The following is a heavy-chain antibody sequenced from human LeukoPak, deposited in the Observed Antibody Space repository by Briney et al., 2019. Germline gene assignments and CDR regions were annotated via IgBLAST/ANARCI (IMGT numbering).Heavy chain of an antibody. Sequence: SETLSLTCTVSGGSISSYYWSWIRQPAGKGLEWIGRIYTSGSTNYNPSLKSRVTMSVDTSKNQFSLKLSSVTAADTAVYYCARERTYDILTGSPYDAFDIWGQGTMVTVSS. V-gene: IGHV4-4*07. CDR2: IYTSGST. J-gene: IGHJ3*02. D-gene: IGHD3-9*01. CDR3: ARERTYDILTGSPYDAFDI. CDR1: GGSISSYY.